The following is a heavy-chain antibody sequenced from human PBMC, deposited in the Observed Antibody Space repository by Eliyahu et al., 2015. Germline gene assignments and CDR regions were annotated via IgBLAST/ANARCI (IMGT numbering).Heavy chain of an antibody. CDR3: AKMGGTYSSSWGDWYFDL. CDR2: INPNSGGT. D-gene: IGHD6-13*01. Sequence: QVQLVQSGAEVKKPGASVKVSCKASGYTFTGYYMHWVRQAPGQGLEWMGWINPNSGGTNYAQKFQGRVTMTRDTSISTAYMELSRLRSDDTAVYYCAKMGGTYSSSWGDWYFDLWGRGTLVTVSS. V-gene: IGHV1-2*02. CDR1: GYTFTGYY. J-gene: IGHJ2*01.